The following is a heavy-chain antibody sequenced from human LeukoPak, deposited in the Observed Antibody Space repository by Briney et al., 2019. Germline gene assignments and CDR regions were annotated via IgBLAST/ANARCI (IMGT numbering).Heavy chain of an antibody. J-gene: IGHJ4*02. CDR2: INHSGST. Sequence: SETLPLTCAVYGGSFSGYYWSWIRQPPGKGLEWIGEINHSGSTNYNPSLKSRVTISVDTSKNQFSLKLSSVTAADTAVYYCARVQDLQDYFDYWGQGTLVTVSS. V-gene: IGHV4-34*01. CDR3: ARVQDLQDYFDY. CDR1: GGSFSGYY. D-gene: IGHD4-11*01.